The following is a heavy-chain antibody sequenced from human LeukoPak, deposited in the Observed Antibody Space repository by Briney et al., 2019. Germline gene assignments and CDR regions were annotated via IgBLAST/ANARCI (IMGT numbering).Heavy chain of an antibody. CDR2: IKQDGSEK. D-gene: IGHD3-10*01. J-gene: IGHJ4*02. Sequence: GGSLRLSWAASGFTFSSYWMSWVRQAPGKGLEWVANIKQDGSEKYYVDSVKGRFTISRDNAKNSLYLQMNSLRAEDTAVYYCAGDRGSSALYFDYWGLGTLVTVSS. V-gene: IGHV3-7*03. CDR1: GFTFSSYW. CDR3: AGDRGSSALYFDY.